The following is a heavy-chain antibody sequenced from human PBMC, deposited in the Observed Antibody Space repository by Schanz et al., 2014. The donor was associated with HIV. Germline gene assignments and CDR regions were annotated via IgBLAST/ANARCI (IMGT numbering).Heavy chain of an antibody. CDR2: IIPIYGTT. CDR3: ARGVPVVDLLDYHGLDV. V-gene: IGHV1-69*06. CDR1: GGTFSGHG. J-gene: IGHJ6*02. D-gene: IGHD2-2*01. Sequence: QVQLVQSGAEVKKPGSSMKVSCKASGGTFSGHGISWVRQAPGQGLEWMGGIIPIYGTTNDAQKFQVRVTFTADKFTGTAYMELSSLRSEDTAVYYCARGVPVVDLLDYHGLDVWGQGTTVTVSS.